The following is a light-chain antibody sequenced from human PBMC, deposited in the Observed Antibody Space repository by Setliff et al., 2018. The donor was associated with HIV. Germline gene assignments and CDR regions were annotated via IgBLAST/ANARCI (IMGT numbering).Light chain of an antibody. CDR3: SSYASSITLL. Sequence: QSALTQPASVSGSPGQSITISCTGTSSDVGGYNYVSWYQQHPGKAPKLMIYEVNNRPSGVSDRFSGSKSGNTASLTISGLQAEDEADYYCSSYASSITLLFGGGTQLTVL. CDR1: SSDVGGYNY. V-gene: IGLV2-14*01. J-gene: IGLJ2*01. CDR2: EVN.